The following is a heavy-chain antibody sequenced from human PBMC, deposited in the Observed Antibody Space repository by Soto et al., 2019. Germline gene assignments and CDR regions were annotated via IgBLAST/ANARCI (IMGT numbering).Heavy chain of an antibody. D-gene: IGHD3-10*01. CDR3: ARGLFKRYYYGSGSYYTDAFDI. CDR2: INHSGST. J-gene: IGHJ3*02. CDR1: GGSFSGYY. V-gene: IGHV4-34*01. Sequence: SETLSLTCAVYGGSFSGYYWSWIRQPPGKGLEWIGEINHSGSTNYNPSLKSRVTISVDTSKNQFSLKLSSVTAADTAVYYCARGLFKRYYYGSGSYYTDAFDIWGQGTMVTVSS.